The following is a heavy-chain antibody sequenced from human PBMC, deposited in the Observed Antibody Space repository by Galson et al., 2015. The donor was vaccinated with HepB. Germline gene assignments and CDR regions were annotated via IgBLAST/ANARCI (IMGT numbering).Heavy chain of an antibody. CDR3: ARERGGYDSSGYSYGLFDY. CDR2: INHSGST. CDR1: GGSFSGYY. V-gene: IGHV4-34*01. J-gene: IGHJ4*02. Sequence: SETLSLTCAVYGGSFSGYYWSWIRQPPGKGLEWIGEINHSGSTNYNPSLKSRVTISVDTSKNQFSLKLSSVTAADTAVYYCARERGGYDSSGYSYGLFDYWGQGTLVTVSS. D-gene: IGHD3-22*01.